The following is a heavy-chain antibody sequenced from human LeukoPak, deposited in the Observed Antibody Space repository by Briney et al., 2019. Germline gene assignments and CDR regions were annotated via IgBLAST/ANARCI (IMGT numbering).Heavy chain of an antibody. Sequence: SETLSLTCSVAGGSISSYYWSWIRQPPGKGLEYIGYIYYSGSTNYNPSLKSRVTISVDTSKDQFSLNLTSVAAADTAVYYCARLKCISTTCPSRYVMDVWGQGTTVTVSS. D-gene: IGHD2-2*01. V-gene: IGHV4-59*01. CDR3: ARLKCISTTCPSRYVMDV. J-gene: IGHJ6*02. CDR1: GGSISSYY. CDR2: IYYSGST.